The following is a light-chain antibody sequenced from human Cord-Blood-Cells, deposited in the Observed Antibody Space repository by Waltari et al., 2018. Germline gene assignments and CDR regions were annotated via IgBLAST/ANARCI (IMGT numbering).Light chain of an antibody. V-gene: IGLV2-23*01. CDR2: EGS. CDR1: SSDVWSYNL. Sequence: QSALTQPASVSGSPGQSINISCTGSSSDVWSYNLVSWYQQHPGKAPKLMIYEGSKRPSGVSNRFSGSKSGNTASLTISGLQAEDEADYYCCSYAGSSTLVFGGGTKLTVL. CDR3: CSYAGSSTLV. J-gene: IGLJ2*01.